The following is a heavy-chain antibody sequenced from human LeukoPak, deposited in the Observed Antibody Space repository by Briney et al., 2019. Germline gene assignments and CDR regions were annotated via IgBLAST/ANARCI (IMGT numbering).Heavy chain of an antibody. V-gene: IGHV3-23*01. Sequence: GGSLRLSCAASGFTFSSIAMSWVRQAPDKGLEWVSTISGSGGSTYYADSVKGRFTISRDNSKNTLYLQMNSLRAEDTAVYYCAKDRVINYYDSSGYWGAFDIWGQGTMVTVSS. CDR1: GFTFSSIA. D-gene: IGHD3-22*01. J-gene: IGHJ3*02. CDR3: AKDRVINYYDSSGYWGAFDI. CDR2: ISGSGGST.